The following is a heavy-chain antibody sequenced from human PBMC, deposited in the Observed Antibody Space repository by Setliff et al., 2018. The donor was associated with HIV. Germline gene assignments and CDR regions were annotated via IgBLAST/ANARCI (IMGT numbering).Heavy chain of an antibody. CDR2: IYTSGIT. V-gene: IGHV4-4*08. CDR1: GGSISSSY. Sequence: ASETLSLTCTVSGGSISSSYWSWIRQPPGKGLEWIGYIYTSGITNYNPSLKSRVTMSVDTSKNQFSLKLSSVTAADTAVYYCARDYSGWYYFDCWGQGTLVTV. J-gene: IGHJ4*02. D-gene: IGHD6-19*01. CDR3: ARDYSGWYYFDC.